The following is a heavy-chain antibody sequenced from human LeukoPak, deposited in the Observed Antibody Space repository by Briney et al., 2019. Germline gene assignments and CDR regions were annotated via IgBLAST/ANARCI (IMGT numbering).Heavy chain of an antibody. Sequence: GGPLRLSCAASGFTFSSYWMHWVRQAPGKGLVWVSRINSDGISTSYADSVKGRFTISRDNTKNTLYLQMNSLRAEDTAVYYCARGGVWPGDSFDIWGQGTMVTVSS. CDR3: ARGGVWPGDSFDI. CDR2: INSDGIST. V-gene: IGHV3-74*01. J-gene: IGHJ3*02. CDR1: GFTFSSYW.